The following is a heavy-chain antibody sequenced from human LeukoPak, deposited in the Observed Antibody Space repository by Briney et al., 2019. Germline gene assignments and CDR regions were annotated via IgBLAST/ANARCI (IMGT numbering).Heavy chain of an antibody. J-gene: IGHJ5*02. V-gene: IGHV4-30-4*01. CDR2: IYYSGST. CDR1: GGSISSGDYY. CDR3: ARDQKGRYYYDSSGYYQENWFDP. Sequence: SETLSLTCTVSGGSISSGDYYWSWLRQPPGKSLEWIGYIYYSGSTYYNPSLKSRVTISVDTSKNQFSLKLSSVTAADTAVYYYARDQKGRYYYDSSGYYQENWFDPWGQGTLVTVSS. D-gene: IGHD3-22*01.